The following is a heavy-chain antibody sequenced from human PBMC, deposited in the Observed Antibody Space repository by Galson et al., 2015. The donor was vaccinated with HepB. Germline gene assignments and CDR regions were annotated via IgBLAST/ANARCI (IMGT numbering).Heavy chain of an antibody. J-gene: IGHJ2*01. D-gene: IGHD3-10*01. CDR1: GFTFSSYS. Sequence: SLRLSCAASGFTFSSYSMNWVRQAPGKGLEWVSSISRSSSYICYADSVKGRFTISRDNAKNSLYLQMNSLRAEDTAVYYCARDRGYYGSGSYYNGNWYFDVWGRGTLVTVSS. CDR2: ISRSSSYI. CDR3: ARDRGYYGSGSYYNGNWYFDV. V-gene: IGHV3-21*01.